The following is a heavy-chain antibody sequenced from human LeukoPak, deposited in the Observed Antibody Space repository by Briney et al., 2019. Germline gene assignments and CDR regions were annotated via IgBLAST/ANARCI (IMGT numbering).Heavy chain of an antibody. CDR2: ISPYGSYI. V-gene: IGHV3-30*18. CDR1: GFTFSSYG. D-gene: IGHD6-6*01. Sequence: GGSLRLSCAASGFTFSSYGMDWVRRAPGKGLEWVAFISPYGSYISYAASLKRHLILSRHNSKDTLFLQMSSLRPEDTTVYYCVKWDQYSSSSHFDYWGQGTLVTVSS. CDR3: VKWDQYSSSSHFDY. J-gene: IGHJ4*02.